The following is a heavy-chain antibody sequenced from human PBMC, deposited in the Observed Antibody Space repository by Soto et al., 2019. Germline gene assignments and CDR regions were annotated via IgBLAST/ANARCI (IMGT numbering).Heavy chain of an antibody. V-gene: IGHV4-4*02. J-gene: IGHJ4*02. Sequence: QVQLQESGPGLVKPSGTLSLTCAVSGGSFTSNNWWTWVRQLPGQGLEWIGEIYRTGSTNYNPSLKRRATISLDKSENQFSLKVSSLTAADTAVYYCASRDPGTSVDYWGQGTLVTVSS. CDR2: IYRTGST. D-gene: IGHD1-7*01. CDR1: GGSFTSNNW. CDR3: ASRDPGTSVDY.